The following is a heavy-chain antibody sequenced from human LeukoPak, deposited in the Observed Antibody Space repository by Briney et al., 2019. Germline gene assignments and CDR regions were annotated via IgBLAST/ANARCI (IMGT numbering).Heavy chain of an antibody. D-gene: IGHD4-17*01. V-gene: IGHV1-2*02. CDR1: GYTFTSYD. CDR3: ARVGGDSGRGWDPADY. J-gene: IGHJ4*02. CDR2: MNPNSGGT. Sequence: ASVKVSCKASGYTFTSYDINWVRQATGQGLEWMGWMNPNSGGTNYAQKFQGRVTMTRDTSISTAYMELSRLRFDDTAVYFCARVGGDSGRGWDPADYWGQGTLVTVSS.